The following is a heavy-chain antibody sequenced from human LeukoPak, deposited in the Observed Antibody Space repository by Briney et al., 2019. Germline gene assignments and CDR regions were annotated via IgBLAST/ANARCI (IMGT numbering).Heavy chain of an antibody. CDR1: GFTFSSYG. CDR3: ARGPGAFDI. CDR2: IWYDGSNK. Sequence: GGSLRLSCAASGFTFSSYGMHWVRQAAGKGLEWVAVIWYDGSNKYYADPVKGRFTISRDNSKNTLYLQMNSLRAEDTAVYYCARGPGAFDIWGQGTMVTVSS. J-gene: IGHJ3*02. V-gene: IGHV3-33*01.